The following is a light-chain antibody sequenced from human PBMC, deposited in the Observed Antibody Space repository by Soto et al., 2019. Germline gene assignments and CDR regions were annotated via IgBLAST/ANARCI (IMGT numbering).Light chain of an antibody. CDR2: DVS. J-gene: IGLJ2*01. CDR1: SSDVGSFNR. Sequence: QSALTQPPSVSGSPGQSVTISCTGTSSDVGSFNRVSWYQQPPGTAPKLMIYDVSNRPSGVPDRFSWSKSGNTASLTISGLQAEDEADYYCSSYTSSTVVFGGGTKLTVL. CDR3: SSYTSSTVV. V-gene: IGLV2-18*02.